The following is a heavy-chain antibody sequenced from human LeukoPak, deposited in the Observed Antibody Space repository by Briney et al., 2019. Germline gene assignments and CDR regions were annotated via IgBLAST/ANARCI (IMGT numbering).Heavy chain of an antibody. D-gene: IGHD3-9*01. CDR1: GFIFSNYW. CDR3: ARRGNDWRPLDI. CDR2: MKQDGSKK. V-gene: IGHV3-7*01. Sequence: GGSLRLSCAASGFIFSNYWMGWVRQAPGKGLEWVANMKQDGSKKYYVDFEKGRFTISRDNTRNSLPLLMSILRGEDTAVYYYARRGNDWRPLDIWGQGTVVTVSS. J-gene: IGHJ3*02.